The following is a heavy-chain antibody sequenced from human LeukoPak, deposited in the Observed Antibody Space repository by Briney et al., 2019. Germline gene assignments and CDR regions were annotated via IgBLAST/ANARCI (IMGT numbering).Heavy chain of an antibody. CDR3: ARGLVGRRYSRRVVFGY. J-gene: IGHJ4*02. Sequence: SETLSLTCAVYGGSFSGYYWSWIRQPPGKGLEWIGEINHSGSTNYNPSLKSRVTISVDTSKNQFSLKLSSVTAADTAVYYCARGLVGRRYSRRVVFGYWGQGTLVTVSS. CDR2: INHSGST. D-gene: IGHD6-13*01. CDR1: GGSFSGYY. V-gene: IGHV4-34*01.